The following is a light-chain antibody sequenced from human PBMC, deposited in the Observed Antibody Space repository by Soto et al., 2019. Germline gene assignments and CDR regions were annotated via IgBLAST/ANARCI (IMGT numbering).Light chain of an antibody. CDR1: CSNIGSNY. Sequence: VVTQPPSASGTPGQRVTISCSGSCSNIGSNYVYWYQQLPGTAPKLLIYRNNQRPSGVPDRFSGSKSGTSASLAISGLRSEDEADYYCAAWDDSLSGLFGGGTKLTVL. CDR2: RNN. CDR3: AAWDDSLSGL. V-gene: IGLV1-47*01. J-gene: IGLJ2*01.